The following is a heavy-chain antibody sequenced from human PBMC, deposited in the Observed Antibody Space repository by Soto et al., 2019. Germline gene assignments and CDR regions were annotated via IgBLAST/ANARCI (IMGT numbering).Heavy chain of an antibody. D-gene: IGHD3-10*01. Sequence: SETLSLTCAVSGGSISSGGYSWSWIRQPPGKGLEWIGYIYRSGSTYYNPSLKSRVTISVDRSKNQFSLKLGSVTAADTAVYYCAREKNVLPGGYFDFWGQGTLVTVSS. CDR3: AREKNVLPGGYFDF. CDR2: IYRSGST. V-gene: IGHV4-30-2*01. J-gene: IGHJ4*02. CDR1: GGSISSGGYS.